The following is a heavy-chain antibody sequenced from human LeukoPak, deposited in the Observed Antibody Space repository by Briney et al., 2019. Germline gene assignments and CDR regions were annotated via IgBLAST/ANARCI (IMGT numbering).Heavy chain of an antibody. J-gene: IGHJ6*03. V-gene: IGHV4-59*01. D-gene: IGHD5-12*01. CDR3: VRLAPYYYYYMDV. CDR1: GGSISSYY. Sequence: PSETLSLTCTVSGGSISSYYWNWIRQPPGKGLEWIGYIYYSGSPNYNPSLKSRVTISVDTSKSQFSLKLSSVTAADTAVYHCVRLAPYYYYYMDVWGKGTTVTVSS. CDR2: IYYSGSP.